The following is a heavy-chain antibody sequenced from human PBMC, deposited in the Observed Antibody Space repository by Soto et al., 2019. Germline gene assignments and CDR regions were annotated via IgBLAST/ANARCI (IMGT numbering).Heavy chain of an antibody. J-gene: IGHJ6*02. CDR2: IVVGSGNT. CDR3: AADKVTPRYDFWSGYFQETYGMDV. V-gene: IGHV1-58*01. CDR1: GFTFTSSA. Sequence: SVKVSCKASGFTFTSSAVQWVRQARGQRLEWIGWIVVGSGNTNYAQKFQERVTITRDMSTSTAYMELSSLRSEDTAVYYCAADKVTPRYDFWSGYFQETYGMDVWGQGTTVTVSS. D-gene: IGHD3-3*01.